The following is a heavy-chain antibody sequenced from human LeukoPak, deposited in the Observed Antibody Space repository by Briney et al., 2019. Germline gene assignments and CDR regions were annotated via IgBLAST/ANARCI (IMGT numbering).Heavy chain of an antibody. Sequence: GRSLRLSCEASGFTFSSYGMHWVRQAPGKGLEWVASILFDGSNEYYVESVKGRFTISGDDSKNTLYLQMTSLRAGDTAVYYCAKDGGGYAAFDSWGQGTLVTVSS. V-gene: IGHV3-30*18. CDR1: GFTFSSYG. CDR2: ILFDGSNE. J-gene: IGHJ4*02. D-gene: IGHD5-12*01. CDR3: AKDGGGYAAFDS.